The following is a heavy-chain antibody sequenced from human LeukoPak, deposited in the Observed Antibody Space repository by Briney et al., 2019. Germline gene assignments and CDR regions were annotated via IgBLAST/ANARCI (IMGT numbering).Heavy chain of an antibody. V-gene: IGHV3-64D*06. CDR3: VKDLAVAATPILDY. J-gene: IGHJ4*02. Sequence: GGSLRLSCSASGFTFSSYAMHWVRQAPGKGLEYVSAISSNGGSTYYADSVKGRFTTSRDNSKNTLYLQMSSLRAEDTAVYYCVKDLAVAATPILDYWGQGTLVTVSS. D-gene: IGHD2-15*01. CDR2: ISSNGGST. CDR1: GFTFSSYA.